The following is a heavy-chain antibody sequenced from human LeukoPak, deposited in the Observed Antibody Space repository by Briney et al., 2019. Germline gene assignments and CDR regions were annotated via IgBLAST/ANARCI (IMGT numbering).Heavy chain of an antibody. J-gene: IGHJ2*01. CDR1: GYSLIDLS. D-gene: IGHD5-18*01. CDR2: FDPDDGET. Sequence: GASVKVSCKVSGYSLIDLSMYWVRQAPGKGLEWMGGFDPDDGETNYAQKFQGRVTITADKSTSTAYMELSSLRSEDTAVYYCARQTAMGGDWYFDLWGRGTLVTVSS. V-gene: IGHV1-24*01. CDR3: ARQTAMGGDWYFDL.